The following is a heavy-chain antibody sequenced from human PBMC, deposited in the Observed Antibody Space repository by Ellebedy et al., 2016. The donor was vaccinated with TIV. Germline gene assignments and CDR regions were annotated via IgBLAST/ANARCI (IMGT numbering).Heavy chain of an antibody. CDR2: IKQDGSEK. CDR3: ASEDIVVVGGY. J-gene: IGHJ4*02. Sequence: GESLKISXAASGFTFSSYWMSWVRQAPGKGLEWVANIKQDGSEKYYVDSVKGRFTISRDNAKNSLYLQMNSLRAEDTAVYYCASEDIVVVGGYWGQGTLVTVSS. V-gene: IGHV3-7*01. CDR1: GFTFSSYW. D-gene: IGHD2-2*01.